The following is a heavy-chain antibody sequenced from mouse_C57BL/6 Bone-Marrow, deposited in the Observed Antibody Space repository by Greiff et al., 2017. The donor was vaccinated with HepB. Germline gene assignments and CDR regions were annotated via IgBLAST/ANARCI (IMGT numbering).Heavy chain of an antibody. V-gene: IGHV1-53*01. D-gene: IGHD1-1*01. CDR1: GYTFTSYW. CDR2: INPSNGGT. Sequence: QVQLQQPGTELVKPGASVKLSCKASGYTFTSYWRPWVKQRPGQGLEWIGNINPSNGGTNYNEKFKSKATLTVDKSSSTAYMQLSSLTSEDSAVYYCARSITTVPHYAMDYWGQGTSVTVSS. J-gene: IGHJ4*01. CDR3: ARSITTVPHYAMDY.